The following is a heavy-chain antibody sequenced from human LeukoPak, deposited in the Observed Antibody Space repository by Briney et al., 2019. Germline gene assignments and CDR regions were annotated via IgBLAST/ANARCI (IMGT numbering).Heavy chain of an antibody. Sequence: PSETLSLTCTVSGGSISSSSYYWGWIRQPPGKGLEWIGSIYYSGSTYYNPSLKSRVTISVDTSKNQFSLKLSSVTAADTAVYYCARAPSSMVRGVISPRHYYYYGMDVWGQGTTVTVSS. CDR2: IYYSGST. V-gene: IGHV4-39*01. CDR3: ARAPSSMVRGVISPRHYYYYGMDV. CDR1: GGSISSSSYY. D-gene: IGHD3-10*01. J-gene: IGHJ6*02.